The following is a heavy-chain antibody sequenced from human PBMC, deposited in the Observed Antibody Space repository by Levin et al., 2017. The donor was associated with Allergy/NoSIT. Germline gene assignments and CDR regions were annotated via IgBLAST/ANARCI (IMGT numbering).Heavy chain of an antibody. CDR2: ISWNSGSI. CDR3: AKDIAARPDSAFDI. Sequence: GGSLRLSCAASGFTFDDYAMHWVRQAPGKGLEWVSGISWNSGSIGYADSVKGRFTISRDNAKNSLYLQMNSLRAEDTALYYCAKDIAARPDSAFDIWGQGTMVTVSS. D-gene: IGHD6-6*01. V-gene: IGHV3-9*01. J-gene: IGHJ3*02. CDR1: GFTFDDYA.